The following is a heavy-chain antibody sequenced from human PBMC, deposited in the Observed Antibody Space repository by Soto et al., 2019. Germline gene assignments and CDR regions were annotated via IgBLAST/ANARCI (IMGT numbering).Heavy chain of an antibody. V-gene: IGHV1-18*04. CDR2: ISAYNGNT. CDR1: GYTFTSYG. CDR3: ARERRNAGTTRMVWYYYYGMDV. J-gene: IGHJ6*02. Sequence: QVQLVQSGAEVKKPGASVKVSCKASGYTFTSYGISWVRQAPGQGLEWMGWISAYNGNTNYAQKLQGRVTMTTDTSTSTAYMELRILRSDDTAVYDCARERRNAGTTRMVWYYYYGMDVWGQGTTVTVSS. D-gene: IGHD1-7*01.